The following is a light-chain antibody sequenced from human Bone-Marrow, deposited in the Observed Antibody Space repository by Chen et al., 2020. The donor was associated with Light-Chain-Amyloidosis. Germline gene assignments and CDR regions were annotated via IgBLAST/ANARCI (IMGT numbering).Light chain of an antibody. CDR1: DLPTKY. CDR2: RDT. J-gene: IGLJ2*01. Sequence: SYALTQPPSVSVSPGQTARITCSGDDLPTKYAYCYQQKPGQAPELVIHRDTERPSGISERFSGSSSGTTATLTISGVQAEDEADYHCQSADSSGTYEVIFGGGTKLTVL. CDR3: QSADSSGTYEVI. V-gene: IGLV3-25*03.